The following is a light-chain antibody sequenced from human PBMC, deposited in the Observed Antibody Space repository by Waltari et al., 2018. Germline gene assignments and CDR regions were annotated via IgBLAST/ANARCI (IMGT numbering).Light chain of an antibody. Sequence: DIVMTQSPDSLAVSLGERATINCKSSQSILYYSNNQNYLAWYQQRPGQPPQLLIYWASTRESVVPDRFSGSGSGTDFSLTISSLQAEDVAVYYCQQYHNSPFTFGGGTKVEIK. CDR1: QSILYYSNNQNY. CDR2: WAS. J-gene: IGKJ4*01. V-gene: IGKV4-1*01. CDR3: QQYHNSPFT.